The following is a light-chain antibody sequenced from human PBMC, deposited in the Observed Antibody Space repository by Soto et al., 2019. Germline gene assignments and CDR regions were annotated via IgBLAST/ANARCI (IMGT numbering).Light chain of an antibody. CDR1: SSDVGGYNY. V-gene: IGLV2-8*01. Sequence: QSVLTQPPSASGSPGQSVTISCTGTSSDVGGYNYVSWYQQHPGKAPKLMIYEVSKRPSGVPDRFSGSKSGNTASLTVSGLQAEDEAVYYCSSYAGSNTVVFGGGTKLTVL. CDR2: EVS. J-gene: IGLJ2*01. CDR3: SSYAGSNTVV.